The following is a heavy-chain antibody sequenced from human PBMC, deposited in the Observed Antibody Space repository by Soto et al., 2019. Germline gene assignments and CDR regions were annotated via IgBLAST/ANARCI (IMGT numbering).Heavy chain of an antibody. J-gene: IGHJ6*02. V-gene: IGHV1-2*02. CDR2: ITPDGGGT. D-gene: IGHD1-26*01. Sequence: ASVKVSCKASGYTFSGYYVHWMRQISGRGFERMGWITPDGGGTSYEPKFRGRVTLTRDMSLNTVYMELKGLTSHDTAVYFCASRSSGLYSNGVDIWGQGTPVTVSS. CDR1: GYTFSGYY. CDR3: ASRSSGLYSNGVDI.